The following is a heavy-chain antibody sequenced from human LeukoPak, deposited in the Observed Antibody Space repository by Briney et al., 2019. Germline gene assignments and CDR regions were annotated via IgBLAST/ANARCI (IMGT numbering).Heavy chain of an antibody. V-gene: IGHV3-7*01. J-gene: IGHJ4*02. D-gene: IGHD6-19*01. CDR3: ARESYSSGWYFDY. Sequence: TGGSLRLPCAASGFTFSSYWMSWVRQAPGKGLEWVANIKQDGSEKYYVDSVKGRFTISRDNAKNSLYLQMNSLRAEDTAVYYCARESYSSGWYFDYWGQGTLVTVSS. CDR2: IKQDGSEK. CDR1: GFTFSSYW.